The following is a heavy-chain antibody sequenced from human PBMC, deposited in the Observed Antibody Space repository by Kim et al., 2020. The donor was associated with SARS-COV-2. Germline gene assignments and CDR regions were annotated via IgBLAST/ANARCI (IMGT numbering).Heavy chain of an antibody. D-gene: IGHD1-26*01. CDR2: ISYDGSNK. Sequence: GGSLRLSCAASGFIFSSYGMHWVRQAPGKGLEWVAVISYDGSNKYYADSVKGRFTISRDNSKNTLYLQMNSLRAEDTAVYYCGMGATLDYWGQGTLVT. J-gene: IGHJ4*02. V-gene: IGHV3-30*03. CDR1: GFIFSSYG. CDR3: GMGATLDY.